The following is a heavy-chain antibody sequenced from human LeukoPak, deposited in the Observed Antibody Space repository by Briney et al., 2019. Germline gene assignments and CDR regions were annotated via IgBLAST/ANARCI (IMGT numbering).Heavy chain of an antibody. V-gene: IGHV3-11*01. Sequence: GGSLRLSCAGSGFTFSDYYMSWIRQAPGKGLAGVSYISRSGSTIYYADSVKGRFTLSRDNANNSLYLQMNSLRAEDTAVYYCARDMVGPDIVVVPYMDVCGKGTTVTVSS. CDR2: ISRSGSTI. D-gene: IGHD2-2*01. CDR1: GFTFSDYY. CDR3: ARDMVGPDIVVVPYMDV. J-gene: IGHJ6*03.